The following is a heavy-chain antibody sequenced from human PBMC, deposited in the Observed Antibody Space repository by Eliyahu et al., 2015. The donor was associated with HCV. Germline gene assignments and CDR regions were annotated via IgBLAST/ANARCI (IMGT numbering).Heavy chain of an antibody. Sequence: QDQLVQSGAEVKKPGASVKVSCKASGYTFTSSPMNWFRQAPGERPEWMGWINAGNGNTKYSQKFQDRVTLTRDTSASTAYLELSSLNFEDTAVYYCEREGGESWGQGTLVTVSS. CDR3: EREGGES. V-gene: IGHV1-3*01. CDR1: GYTFTSSP. CDR2: INAGNGNT. J-gene: IGHJ4*02. D-gene: IGHD2-21*01.